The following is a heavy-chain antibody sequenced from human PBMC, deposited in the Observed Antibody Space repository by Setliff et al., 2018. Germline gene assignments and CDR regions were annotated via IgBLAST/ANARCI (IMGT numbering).Heavy chain of an antibody. CDR3: ARDCRIGDGEYYFGY. Sequence: GGSLRLSCAASGLTFSSDAMTWVRQTPGKGLEWVSVISSDSGSIYYADSVKGRFTISRDNSKNTLYLQMNSLRAEDTAIYYCARDCRIGDGEYYFGYWGHGTLVTVSS. V-gene: IGHV3-23*03. CDR2: ISSDSGSI. CDR1: GLTFSSDA. D-gene: IGHD3-10*01. J-gene: IGHJ4*01.